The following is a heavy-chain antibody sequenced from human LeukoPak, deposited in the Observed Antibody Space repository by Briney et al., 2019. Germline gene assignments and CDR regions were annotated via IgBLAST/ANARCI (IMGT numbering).Heavy chain of an antibody. CDR2: IKQDETEK. D-gene: IGHD3-10*01. J-gene: IGHJ4*02. V-gene: IGHV3-7*03. CDR3: AKGHYYGSGSLDY. CDR1: GFTFSNFW. Sequence: HPGESLRLSCTASGFTFSNFWMGWVRQAPGKGQEWVANIKQDETEKFYLGSVKGRFTISRDNSKNTLYVQMNSLRAEDTAVYYCAKGHYYGSGSLDYWGQGTLVTVSS.